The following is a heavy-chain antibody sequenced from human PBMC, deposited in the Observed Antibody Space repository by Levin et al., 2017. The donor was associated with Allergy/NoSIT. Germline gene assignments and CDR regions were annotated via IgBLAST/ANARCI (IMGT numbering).Heavy chain of an antibody. Sequence: PGGSLRLSCAASGFTFDDYTMHWVRQAPGKGLEWVSLISWDGGSTYYADSVKGRFTISRDNSKNSLYLQMNSLRTEDTALYYCAKEGYSSGWGGSYFDYWGQGTLVTVSS. CDR2: ISWDGGST. V-gene: IGHV3-43*01. J-gene: IGHJ4*02. D-gene: IGHD6-19*01. CDR3: AKEGYSSGWGGSYFDY. CDR1: GFTFDDYT.